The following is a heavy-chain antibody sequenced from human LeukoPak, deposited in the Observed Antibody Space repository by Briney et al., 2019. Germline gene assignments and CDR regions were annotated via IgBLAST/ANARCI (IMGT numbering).Heavy chain of an antibody. V-gene: IGHV4-34*01. D-gene: IGHD6-19*01. CDR3: ASTRRAVAGPKSIDY. J-gene: IGHJ4*02. Sequence: SETLSLTCAVSGGSFSGYYWSWIRQPPGKGLEWIGEINHSGSTNYNPSLKSRVTISVDTSKNQFSLKLSSVTAADTAVYYCASTRRAVAGPKSIDYWGQGTLVTVSS. CDR1: GGSFSGYY. CDR2: INHSGST.